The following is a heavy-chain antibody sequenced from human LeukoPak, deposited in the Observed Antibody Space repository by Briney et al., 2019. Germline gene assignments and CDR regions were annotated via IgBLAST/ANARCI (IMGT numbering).Heavy chain of an antibody. CDR2: MNPNSGNT. J-gene: IGHJ4*02. Sequence: ASVKVSCKASGYTFTGYYMHWVRQAPGQGLEWMGWMNPNSGNTGYAQKFQGRVTMTRNTSISTAYMELSSLRSEDTAVYYCARDLGYSRDYWGQGTLVTVSS. CDR3: ARDLGYSRDY. V-gene: IGHV1-8*02. CDR1: GYTFTGYY. D-gene: IGHD5-12*01.